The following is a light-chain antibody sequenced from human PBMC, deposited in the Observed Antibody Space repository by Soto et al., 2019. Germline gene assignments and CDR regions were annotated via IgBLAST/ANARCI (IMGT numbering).Light chain of an antibody. CDR2: KAS. CDR3: QQYNTYPYT. J-gene: IGKJ2*01. Sequence: DIQMTQSPSTLSASVGDRVTITCRASQSISSLLAWYQQKPGTAPKLLIYKASSLESGVPSRFSGSGSGTEFTLTISSLQPDDFATYYCQQYNTYPYTFGQGTKLEIK. V-gene: IGKV1-5*03. CDR1: QSISSL.